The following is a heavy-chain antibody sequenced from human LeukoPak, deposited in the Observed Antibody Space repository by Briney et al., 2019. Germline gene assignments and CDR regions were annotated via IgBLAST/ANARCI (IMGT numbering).Heavy chain of an antibody. D-gene: IGHD2-2*01. V-gene: IGHV3-23*01. CDR2: ISGSGGST. CDR3: SGCSSTSCSSLYMDV. Sequence: GGSLRLSCAASGFTFSSYAMSWVRQAPGKGLDWVSAISGSGGSTYYADSVKGRFTISRDNSKNTLYLQMNSLRAEDTAVYYCSGCSSTSCSSLYMDVWGKGTTVTVSS. J-gene: IGHJ6*03. CDR1: GFTFSSYA.